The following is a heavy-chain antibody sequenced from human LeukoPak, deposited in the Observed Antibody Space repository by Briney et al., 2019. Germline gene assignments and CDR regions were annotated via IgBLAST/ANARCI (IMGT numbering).Heavy chain of an antibody. Sequence: SVKVSCKASGGTFSSYAISWVRQAPGQGLEWMGGIIPIFGTANFAQKFQGRVTITADESTSTANMELSSLRSEDTAVYYCARDRDSAAAAVDWGQGTLVTVSS. CDR3: ARDRDSAAAAVD. V-gene: IGHV1-69*01. CDR1: GGTFSSYA. CDR2: IIPIFGTA. D-gene: IGHD6-13*01. J-gene: IGHJ4*02.